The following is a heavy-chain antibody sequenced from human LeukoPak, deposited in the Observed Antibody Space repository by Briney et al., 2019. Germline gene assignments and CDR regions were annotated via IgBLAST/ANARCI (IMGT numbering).Heavy chain of an antibody. J-gene: IGHJ4*02. V-gene: IGHV3-66*01. CDR1: GFTVSSNY. D-gene: IGHD1-1*01. Sequence: GGSLRLSCAASGFTVSSNYMSWVRQAPGKGLEWVSVIYSGGSTYYADSVKGRFTISRDNSKNTLYLQMNSLRAEDTAVYYCARDGDPDDPYYSDYWGQGTLVTVSS. CDR2: IYSGGST. CDR3: ARDGDPDDPYYSDY.